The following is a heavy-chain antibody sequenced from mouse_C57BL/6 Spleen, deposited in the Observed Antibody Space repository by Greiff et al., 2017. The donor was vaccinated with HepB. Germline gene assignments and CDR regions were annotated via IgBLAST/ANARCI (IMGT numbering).Heavy chain of an antibody. D-gene: IGHD2-4*01. V-gene: IGHV14-2*01. J-gene: IGHJ4*01. CDR1: GFNINDYY. CDR3: AIDYDVGYYGMDY. CDR2: IDPEDGET. Sequence: EVQLQQSGAELVKPGASVKLSCTASGFNINDYYMHWVKQRPEQGLEWIGRIDPEDGETKYAPKFQGKATITADTSSNTAYLQLSSLTSEDTAVYYGAIDYDVGYYGMDYWGQGTSVTVSS.